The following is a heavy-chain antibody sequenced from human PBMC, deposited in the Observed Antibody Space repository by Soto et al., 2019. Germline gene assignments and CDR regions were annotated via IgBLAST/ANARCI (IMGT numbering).Heavy chain of an antibody. CDR2: ISSGSAFI. Sequence: ESGGGLVKPGGSLRLSCNFSFSMYSMDWVRQAPGKGLEWVASISSGSAFIKYADSVKGRFTISRDNAKNSVSLQMDSLRVEDTAMYYCTRDQGGSYASWFDPWGRGTMVTVSS. CDR3: TRDQGGSYASWFDP. J-gene: IGHJ5*02. V-gene: IGHV3-21*01. D-gene: IGHD1-26*01. CDR1: SFSMYS.